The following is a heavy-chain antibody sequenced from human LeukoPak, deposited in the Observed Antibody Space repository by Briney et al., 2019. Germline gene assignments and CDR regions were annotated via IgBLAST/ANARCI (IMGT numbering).Heavy chain of an antibody. CDR2: IYYSGST. J-gene: IGHJ5*02. CDR1: GGSISSGDYY. V-gene: IGHV4-30-4*01. Sequence: PSETLSLTCTVSGGSISSGDYYWSWIRQPPGKGLEWIGYIYYSGSTYYNPSLKSRVTISADTSKNQFSLKLSSVTAADTAVYYCARDHVGSGGGSNWFDPWGQGTLVTVSS. D-gene: IGHD3-10*01. CDR3: ARDHVGSGGGSNWFDP.